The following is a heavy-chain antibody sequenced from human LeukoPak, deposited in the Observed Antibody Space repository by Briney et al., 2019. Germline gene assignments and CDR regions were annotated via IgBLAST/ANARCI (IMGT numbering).Heavy chain of an antibody. CDR3: ARGIAARPTHFDY. Sequence: GAPVKVSCKASGGTFSSYAISWVRQAPGQGLEWMGWINPNSGGTNYAQKFQGRVTMTRDTSISTAYMELSRLRSDDTAVYYCARGIAARPTHFDYWGQGTLVTVSS. J-gene: IGHJ4*02. CDR1: GGTFSSYA. V-gene: IGHV1-2*02. D-gene: IGHD6-6*01. CDR2: INPNSGGT.